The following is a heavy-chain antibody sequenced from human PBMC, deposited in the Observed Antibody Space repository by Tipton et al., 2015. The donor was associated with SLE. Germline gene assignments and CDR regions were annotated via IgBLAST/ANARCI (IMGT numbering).Heavy chain of an antibody. Sequence: SLRLSCAASGFTFSSYAMSWVRQAPGKGLEWVSAISGSGGSTYYPDSVKGRFTISRDNSKNTLYLQMNSLRAEDTAVYYCARLRRAYGSGSDYFDYWGQGTLVTVSS. CDR1: GFTFSSYA. J-gene: IGHJ4*02. D-gene: IGHD3-10*01. CDR3: ARLRRAYGSGSDYFDY. CDR2: ISGSGGST. V-gene: IGHV3-23*01.